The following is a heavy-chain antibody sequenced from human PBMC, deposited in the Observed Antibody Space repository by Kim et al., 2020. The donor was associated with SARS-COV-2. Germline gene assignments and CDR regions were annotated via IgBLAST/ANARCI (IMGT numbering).Heavy chain of an antibody. D-gene: IGHD2-15*01. J-gene: IGHJ4*02. V-gene: IGHV1-58*01. CDR1: GFTFTSSA. Sequence: SVKVSCKASGFTFTSSAVQWVRQARGQRLEWIGWIVVGSGNTNYAQKFQERVTITRDMSTSTAYMELSSLRSEDTAVYYCAADRLGYCSGGSCYVFWGQGTLVTVSS. CDR2: IVVGSGNT. CDR3: AADRLGYCSGGSCYVF.